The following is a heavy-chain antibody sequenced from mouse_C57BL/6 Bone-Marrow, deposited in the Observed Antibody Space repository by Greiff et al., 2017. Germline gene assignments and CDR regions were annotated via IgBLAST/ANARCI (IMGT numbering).Heavy chain of an antibody. V-gene: IGHV5-9*01. CDR1: GFTFSSYT. Sequence: EVKLMESGGGLVKPGGSLKLSCAASGFTFSSYTMSWVRQTPEKRLEWVATISGGGGNTYYPDSVKGRFTISRDNAKNTLYLKMSSLRSEDTALYYCARPHLLCGFAYWGQGTLVTVSA. CDR3: ARPHLLCGFAY. J-gene: IGHJ3*01. CDR2: ISGGGGNT. D-gene: IGHD2-1*01.